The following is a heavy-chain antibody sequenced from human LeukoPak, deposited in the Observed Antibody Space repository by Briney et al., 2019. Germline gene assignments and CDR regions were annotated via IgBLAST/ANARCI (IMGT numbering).Heavy chain of an antibody. CDR2: ICYSGST. CDR1: GGSISNDGYY. CDR3: ARDLTGDQFFDP. J-gene: IGHJ5*02. Sequence: SETLSLTCNVSGGSISNDGYYWSWIRQHPGKGLEWLGYICYSGSTYYNPSLKSRVTLSVDTSKSQFSLRLSSVTAADTAVYYCARDLTGDQFFDPWGQGTLVTVS. D-gene: IGHD7-27*01. V-gene: IGHV4-31*03.